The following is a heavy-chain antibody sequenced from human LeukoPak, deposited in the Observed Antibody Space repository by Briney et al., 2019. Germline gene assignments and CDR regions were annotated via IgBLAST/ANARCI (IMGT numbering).Heavy chain of an antibody. CDR2: INNDGSST. V-gene: IGHV3-74*01. J-gene: IGHJ4*02. CDR1: GFTFSSHW. D-gene: IGHD2-2*01. Sequence: GGSLRFSCAASGFTFSSHWMHWVRQAPGQGLVWVSRINNDGSSTSYADSVQGRFTISTDNAKNAVYLQMNSLRAEDTAVYYCVRVTCSSSTSCATVDFWGQGTLVTVSS. CDR3: VRVTCSSSTSCATVDF.